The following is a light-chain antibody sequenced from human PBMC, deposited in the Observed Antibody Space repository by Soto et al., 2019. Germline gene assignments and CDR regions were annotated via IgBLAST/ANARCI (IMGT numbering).Light chain of an antibody. Sequence: QSVLTQPPSASGSPGQSVTISCTGTSSDVGGYNYVSWYQQHPGKAPKLMIYEVSKRPSGVPDRFSGSGSGNTASLTVSGLQAEDEADYYCSSYAGYNNYVFGAGTKLTVL. V-gene: IGLV2-8*01. CDR3: SSYAGYNNYV. CDR2: EVS. J-gene: IGLJ1*01. CDR1: SSDVGGYNY.